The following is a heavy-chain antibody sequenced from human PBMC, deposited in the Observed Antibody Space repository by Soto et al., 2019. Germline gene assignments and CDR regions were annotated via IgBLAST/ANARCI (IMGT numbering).Heavy chain of an antibody. V-gene: IGHV1-2*02. J-gene: IGHJ5*02. CDR1: GYTFTGYY. CDR2: INPNSGGT. Sequence: ASVKVSCKASGYTFTGYYMHWVRQAPGQGLEWMGWINPNSGGTNYAQKFQGRVTMTRDTSISTAYMELSRLRSDDTAVYYCARVVPQYSGNWFDPWGQGTLVTVSS. D-gene: IGHD1-26*01. CDR3: ARVVPQYSGNWFDP.